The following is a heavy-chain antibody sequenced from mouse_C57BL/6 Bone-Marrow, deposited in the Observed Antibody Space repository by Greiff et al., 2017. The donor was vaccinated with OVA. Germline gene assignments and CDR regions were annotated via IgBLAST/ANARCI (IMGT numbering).Heavy chain of an antibody. J-gene: IGHJ4*01. D-gene: IGHD1-1*01. CDR3: ARDAPYYYYAMDY. CDR2: SRNKANDYTT. CDR1: GFTFSDFY. Sequence: EVKVVESGGGLVQSGRSLRLSCATSGFTFSDFYMEWVRQAPGKGLEWIAASRNKANDYTTEYSASVKGQFIVSRDTSQSILYLQMNALRAEDTAIYYCARDAPYYYYAMDYWGQGTSVTVSS. V-gene: IGHV7-1*01.